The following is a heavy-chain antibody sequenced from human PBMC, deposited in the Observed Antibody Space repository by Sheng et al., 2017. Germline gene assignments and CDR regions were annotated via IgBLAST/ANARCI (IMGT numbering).Heavy chain of an antibody. CDR2: IFSGGST. CDR1: GFTVSSNH. J-gene: IGHJ4*02. Sequence: EVQLVDSGGGLIQPGGSLRLSCAASGFTVSSNHMSWVRQAPGKGLEWISVIFSGGSTYYADSVKGRFTISRDNSKNTLYLQMNSLRAEDTAVYFCTTGQYFDYWGQGTLVTVSS. V-gene: IGHV3-53*01. CDR3: TTGQYFDY.